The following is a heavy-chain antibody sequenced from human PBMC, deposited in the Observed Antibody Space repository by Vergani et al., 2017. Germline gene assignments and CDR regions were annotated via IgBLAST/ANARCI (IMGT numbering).Heavy chain of an antibody. CDR3: ARHIVVVTAMETFDY. CDR1: GFTFSSYG. Sequence: VQLVESGGGLVKPGGSLRLSCAASGFTFSSYGMHWVRQAPGKGLEWVAVISYDGSNKYYADSVKGRFTISRDNSKNTLYLQMNSLRAEDTAVYYCARHIVVVTAMETFDYWGQGTLVTVSS. V-gene: IGHV3-30*03. D-gene: IGHD2-21*02. J-gene: IGHJ4*02. CDR2: ISYDGSNK.